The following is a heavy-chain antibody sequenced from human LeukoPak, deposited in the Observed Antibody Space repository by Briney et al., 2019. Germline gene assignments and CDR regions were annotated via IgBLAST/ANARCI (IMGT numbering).Heavy chain of an antibody. J-gene: IGHJ4*02. CDR3: ARHPRRGAPFDY. CDR1: GGYISSSSYY. D-gene: IGHD3-10*01. CDR2: IYYSGST. Sequence: SETLSLTCTVSGGYISSSSYYWGWIRQPPGKGLEWIGSIYYSGSTYYNPSLKSRVTISVDTSKNQFSLKLSSVTAADTAVYYCARHPRRGAPFDYWGQGTLVTVSS. V-gene: IGHV4-39*01.